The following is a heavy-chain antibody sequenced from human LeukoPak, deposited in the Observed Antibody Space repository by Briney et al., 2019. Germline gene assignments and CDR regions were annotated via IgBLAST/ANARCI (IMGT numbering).Heavy chain of an antibody. J-gene: IGHJ5*02. D-gene: IGHD2-2*01. CDR2: ISWDSGSI. V-gene: IGHV3-9*03. Sequence: GGSLRLSCAASGFTFDDYAMHWVRQAPGKGLEWVSGISWDSGSIGYADSVKGRFTISRDNAKNSLYLQMNSLRAEDMALYYCAKDSMGSTSPLGGFDPWGQGTLVTVSS. CDR1: GFTFDDYA. CDR3: AKDSMGSTSPLGGFDP.